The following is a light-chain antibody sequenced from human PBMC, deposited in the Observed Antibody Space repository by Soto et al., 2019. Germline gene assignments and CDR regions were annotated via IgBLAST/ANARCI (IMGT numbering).Light chain of an antibody. J-gene: IGLJ1*01. V-gene: IGLV2-14*01. CDR3: NSYTSSSTLYV. CDR1: SSDVGAYNY. Sequence: QSVLTQPASVSGSPGQSVAISCTGTSSDVGAYNYVSWYQQLPGKAPKLLIYDVSHRPSWVSDRFSGSKSGNTASLTIPGLQAEDEGDYYCNSYTSSSTLYVFGTGTKVTV. CDR2: DVS.